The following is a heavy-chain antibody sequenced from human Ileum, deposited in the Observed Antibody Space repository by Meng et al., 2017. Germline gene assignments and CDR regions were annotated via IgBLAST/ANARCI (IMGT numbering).Heavy chain of an antibody. V-gene: IGHV3-53*01. D-gene: IGHD7-27*01. CDR3: ATSSVGWGSDAFDI. CDR2: ISRGGNT. CDR1: GVTVSSSY. Sequence: SCTASGVTVSSSYMSWVRQAPGKGLEWVSVISRGGNTDYVESVKGRFTISRDNSKNTLYLQMNSLRAEDTAVYYCATSSVGWGSDAFDIWGQGTMVTVSS. J-gene: IGHJ3*02.